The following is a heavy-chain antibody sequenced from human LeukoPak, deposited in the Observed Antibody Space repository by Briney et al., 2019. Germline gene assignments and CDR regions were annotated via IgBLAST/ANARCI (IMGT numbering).Heavy chain of an antibody. V-gene: IGHV4-39*01. D-gene: IGHD6-19*01. J-gene: IGHJ3*02. CDR3: ASCRSSGWADLFAFDI. CDR1: GGSISSSSYY. Sequence: SETLSLTCTVSGGSISSSSYYWGWIRQPPGKGLEWIGSIYYSGSTYYNPSLKSRVTISVDTSKNQFSLKLSSVTVADTAVYYCASCRSSGWADLFAFDIWGQGTMVTVSS. CDR2: IYYSGST.